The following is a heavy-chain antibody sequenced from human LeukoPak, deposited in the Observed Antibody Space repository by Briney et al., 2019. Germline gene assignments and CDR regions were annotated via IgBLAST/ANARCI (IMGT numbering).Heavy chain of an antibody. CDR1: GFTFSSYA. V-gene: IGHV3-23*01. D-gene: IGHD3-3*01. J-gene: IGHJ6*02. CDR3: AKSRRITIFGVVITDYYYYGMDV. Sequence: QPGGSLSLYCAASGFTFSSYAMSWVRQAPGKGLEWVSAISGSGGSTYYADSVKGRFTISRDNSKNTLYLQMNSLRAEDTAVYYCAKSRRITIFGVVITDYYYYGMDVWGQGTTVTVSS. CDR2: ISGSGGST.